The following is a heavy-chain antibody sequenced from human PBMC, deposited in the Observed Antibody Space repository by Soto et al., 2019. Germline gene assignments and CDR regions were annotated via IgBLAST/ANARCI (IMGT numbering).Heavy chain of an antibody. J-gene: IGHJ4*02. V-gene: IGHV3-23*01. D-gene: IGHD5-12*01. CDR2: ISGSGGST. Sequence: GGSLRLSCAASGFTFSSYAMSWVRQAPGKGLEWVSAISGSGGSTYYADSVKGRFTISRDNSKNTLYLQMNSLRAEDTAVYYCAKGRRGYSGYDNYYFDYWGQGTLVTVSS. CDR1: GFTFSSYA. CDR3: AKGRRGYSGYDNYYFDY.